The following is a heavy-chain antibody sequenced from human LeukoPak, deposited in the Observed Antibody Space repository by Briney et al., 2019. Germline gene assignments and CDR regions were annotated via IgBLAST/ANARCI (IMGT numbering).Heavy chain of an antibody. D-gene: IGHD3-10*01. CDR1: GGSISGYY. J-gene: IGHJ4*02. Sequence: SETLSLTCTVSGGSISGYYWSWIRQPPGKGLEWIGEINHSGSTNYNPSLKSRVTISVDTSKNQFSLKLSSVTAADTAVYYCARDITMVRGVIHPTGDPFDYWGQGTLVTVSS. CDR3: ARDITMVRGVIHPTGDPFDY. V-gene: IGHV4-34*01. CDR2: INHSGST.